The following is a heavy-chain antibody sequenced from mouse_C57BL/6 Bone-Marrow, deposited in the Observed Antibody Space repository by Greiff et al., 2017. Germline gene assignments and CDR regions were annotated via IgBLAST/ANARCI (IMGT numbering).Heavy chain of an antibody. CDR1: GYTFTSYT. V-gene: IGHV1-4*01. Sequence: QVQLQQSGAELARPGASVKMSCKASGYTFTSYTMHWVKQRPGQGLEWIGYINPSSGYTKYNQKFKDKATLTADKSSSTAYMQLSSLTSEDSAVYDCARGDGYSSWFAYWGQGTLVTVSA. CDR2: INPSSGYT. J-gene: IGHJ3*01. D-gene: IGHD2-3*01. CDR3: ARGDGYSSWFAY.